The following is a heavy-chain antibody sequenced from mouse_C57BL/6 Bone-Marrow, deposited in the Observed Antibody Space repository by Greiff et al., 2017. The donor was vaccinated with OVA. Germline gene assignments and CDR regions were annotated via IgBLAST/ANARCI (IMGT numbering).Heavy chain of an antibody. CDR1: GFSLTSYG. CDR2: IWSGGST. D-gene: IGHD2-3*01. V-gene: IGHV2-2*01. Sequence: VKLVESGPGLVQPSQSLSITCTVSGFSLTSYGVHWVRQSPGKGLEWLGVIWSGGSTDYNAALISRLSISKDKSKSQIFFKMNSLHADDTAIYYCARDGYYEAMDYWGQGTSVTVSS. CDR3: ARDGYYEAMDY. J-gene: IGHJ4*01.